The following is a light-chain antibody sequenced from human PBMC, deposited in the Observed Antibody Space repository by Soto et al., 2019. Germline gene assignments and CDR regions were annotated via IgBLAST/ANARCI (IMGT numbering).Light chain of an antibody. CDR1: QIVRTTS. Sequence: EIVLIQSPGTLSLSPGEGATLSCRASQIVRTTSLAWYQQRPGQPPRLLIYGASFRAPGIPERFSGSGSGTDFTLTIRRLEPEDFAVYYCQQYQQYPTSHSTFGQGTKVDIK. CDR3: QQYQQYPTSHST. CDR2: GAS. J-gene: IGKJ1*01. V-gene: IGKV3-20*01.